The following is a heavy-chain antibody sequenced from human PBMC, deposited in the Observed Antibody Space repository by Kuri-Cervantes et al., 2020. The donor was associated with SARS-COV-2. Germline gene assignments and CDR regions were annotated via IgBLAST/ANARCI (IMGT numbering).Heavy chain of an antibody. CDR2: IYHSGST. CDR3: ARAGSYLDAFDI. CDR1: GGSISSSSYY. J-gene: IGHJ3*02. D-gene: IGHD1-26*01. V-gene: IGHV4-39*07. Sequence: SETLSLTCTVSGGSISSSSYYWGWIRQPPGKGLEWIGSIYHSGSTYYNPSLKSRVTISVDTSKNQSSLKLSSVTAADTAVYYCARAGSYLDAFDIWGQGTTVTVSS.